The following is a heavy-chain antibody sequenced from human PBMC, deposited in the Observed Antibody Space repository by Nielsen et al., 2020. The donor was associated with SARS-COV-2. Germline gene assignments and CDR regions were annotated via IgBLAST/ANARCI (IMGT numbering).Heavy chain of an antibody. V-gene: IGHV4-39*01. J-gene: IGHJ3*02. CDR1: GGSISSSSYY. D-gene: IGHD2-21*01. CDR2: IYYSGST. Sequence: SETLSLTCTVSGGSISSSSYYWGWIRQPPGKGLEWIGSIYYSGSTYYNPSLKSRVTISVDTSKNQFSLKLSSVTAADTAVYYCARLDGFVVVHIWGQGTMVTVSS. CDR3: ARLDGFVVVHI.